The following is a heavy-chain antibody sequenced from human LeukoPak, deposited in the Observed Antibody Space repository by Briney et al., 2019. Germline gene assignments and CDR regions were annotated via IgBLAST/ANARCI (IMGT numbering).Heavy chain of an antibody. V-gene: IGHV4-34*01. J-gene: IGHJ3*01. CDR1: AGSFSGYY. CDR3: ASFDYDSSGQSDH. Sequence: SETLSLTCAVSAGSFSGYYWSWIRQPPGKGLEWIGEINHSGSTNYNPSLKSRVTISVDTSKNQFSLKLSSVTAADTAVYYCASFDYDSSGQSDHWGQGTMVTVSS. D-gene: IGHD3-22*01. CDR2: INHSGST.